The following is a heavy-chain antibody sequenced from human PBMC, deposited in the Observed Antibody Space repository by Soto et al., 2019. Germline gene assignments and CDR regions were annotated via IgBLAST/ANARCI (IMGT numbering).Heavy chain of an antibody. D-gene: IGHD1-1*01. CDR1: GYPFSSYD. CDR2: INVGNGNT. Sequence: QVHLVQSGAEVKKPGASVKVSCKASGYPFSSYDIHWVRQAPGQRLEWMGWINVGNGNTKYSQNLQGRITISRDTSANTAFMELTSLRSQDTGIYYCARAGLQGAGTDNWIGPWGQGSLVTVSS. J-gene: IGHJ5*02. V-gene: IGHV1-3*01. CDR3: ARAGLQGAGTDNWIGP.